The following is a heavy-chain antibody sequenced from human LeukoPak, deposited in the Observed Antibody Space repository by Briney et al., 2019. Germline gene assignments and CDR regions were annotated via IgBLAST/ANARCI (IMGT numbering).Heavy chain of an antibody. V-gene: IGHV4-34*01. CDR2: INHSGST. Sequence: SETLSLTCAVYGVSFSGYYWSWIRQPPGKGLEWIGEINHSGSTNYNPSLKSRVTISVDTSKNQFSLKLSSVTAADTAVYYCASAYSSGWFNWFDPWGQGTLVTVSS. D-gene: IGHD6-19*01. J-gene: IGHJ5*02. CDR1: GVSFSGYY. CDR3: ASAYSSGWFNWFDP.